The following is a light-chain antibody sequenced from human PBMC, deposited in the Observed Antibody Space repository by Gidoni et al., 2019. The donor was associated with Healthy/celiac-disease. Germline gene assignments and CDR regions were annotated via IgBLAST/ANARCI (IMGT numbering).Light chain of an antibody. CDR2: WAS. CDR3: QQYYSTRT. CDR1: QSVLYSSSNKNY. Sequence: DIVMTQSPDSLAVSRGERATINCKSSQSVLYSSSNKNYLAWYQQKPGQPPKLLIYWASTRESGVPDRFSGSGSGTDFTLTISSLQAEDVAVYYCQQYYSTRTFGQGTKVEIK. J-gene: IGKJ1*01. V-gene: IGKV4-1*01.